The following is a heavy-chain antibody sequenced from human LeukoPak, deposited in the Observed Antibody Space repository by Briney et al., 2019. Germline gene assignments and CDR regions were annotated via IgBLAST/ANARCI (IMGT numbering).Heavy chain of an antibody. Sequence: SQTLSLTCAISRDSVSSNSAAWNWIRQSPSRGLEWLGRTYYRSKWYNDYAVSVKSRITINPDTSKNQFFLQLNSVTPEDTAVYYCARGKYSSSWYRGCWFDPWGQGTLVTVSS. J-gene: IGHJ5*02. CDR1: RDSVSSNSAA. D-gene: IGHD6-13*01. V-gene: IGHV6-1*01. CDR2: TYYRSKWYN. CDR3: ARGKYSSSWYRGCWFDP.